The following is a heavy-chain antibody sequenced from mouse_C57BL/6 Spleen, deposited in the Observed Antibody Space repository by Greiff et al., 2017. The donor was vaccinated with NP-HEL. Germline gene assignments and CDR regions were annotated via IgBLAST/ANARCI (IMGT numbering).Heavy chain of an antibody. V-gene: IGHV3-6*01. J-gene: IGHJ2*01. CDR1: GYSITSGYY. Sequence: DVQLQESGPGLVKPSQSLSLTCSVTGYSITSGYYWNWIRQFPGNKLEWMGYISYDGSNNYNPSLKNRISITRDTSKNQFFLKLNSVTTEDTATYYCVRGYFDYWGQGTTLTVSS. CDR2: ISYDGSN. D-gene: IGHD1-1*01. CDR3: VRGYFDY.